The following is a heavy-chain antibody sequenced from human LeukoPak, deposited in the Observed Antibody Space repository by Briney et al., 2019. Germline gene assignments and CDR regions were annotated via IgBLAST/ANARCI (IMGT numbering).Heavy chain of an antibody. CDR2: IYYTGVT. Sequence: PSETLSLTCTVSGGSISSGTHYYNWIRQHPGKGLEWIGYIYYTGVTSYNPSLKSRVTMSVDTSMNQISLKLSPLTAADTAVYYCAASSGVTLGRFWGQGTLVTVSS. CDR3: AASSGVTLGRF. J-gene: IGHJ4*02. CDR1: GGSISSGTHY. D-gene: IGHD3-16*01. V-gene: IGHV4-31*03.